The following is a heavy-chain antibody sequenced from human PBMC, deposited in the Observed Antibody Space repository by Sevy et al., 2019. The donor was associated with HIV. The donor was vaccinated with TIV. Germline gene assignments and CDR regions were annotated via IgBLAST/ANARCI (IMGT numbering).Heavy chain of an antibody. J-gene: IGHJ4*02. D-gene: IGHD2-2*01. CDR1: GYTFRSYG. V-gene: IGHV1-18*01. CDR2: ISPYTVDT. Sequence: ASVKVSCRASGYTFRSYGISWVRQAPGRGLEWMGWISPYTVDTDFAQKVQGRVSMTSDTSTSTAYMELRSLRSDDTAVYYCARDKPQGVVVLPGAMWGGVDYWGQGTLVTVSS. CDR3: ARDKPQGVVVLPGAMWGGVDY.